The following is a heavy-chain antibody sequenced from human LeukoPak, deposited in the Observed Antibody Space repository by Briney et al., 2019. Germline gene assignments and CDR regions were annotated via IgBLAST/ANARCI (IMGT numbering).Heavy chain of an antibody. CDR3: AREEIAATSHYFDY. CDR1: GGSISSGDYY. V-gene: IGHV4-30-4*01. J-gene: IGHJ4*02. CDR2: IHYSGST. Sequence: TLSLTCTVSGGSISSGDYYWSWIRQPPGKGLEWIGYIHYSGSTYYNPSLKSRVTISVDTSKNQFSLKLSSVTAAGTAVYYCAREEIAATSHYFDYWGQGTLVTVSS. D-gene: IGHD2-15*01.